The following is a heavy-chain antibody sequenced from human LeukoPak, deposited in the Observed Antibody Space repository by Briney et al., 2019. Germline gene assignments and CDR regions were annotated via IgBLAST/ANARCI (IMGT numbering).Heavy chain of an antibody. CDR3: AGDYSSSLAFDY. Sequence: GGSLRLSCAASGFTFSSNWMHWVRQAPGKGLVWVSRINEDGSTTNYADSVKGRSTIFRDNAKNTLYLQMNSLRAEDTAVYYCAGDYSSSLAFDYWGQGTLVTVSS. J-gene: IGHJ4*02. D-gene: IGHD6-6*01. V-gene: IGHV3-74*01. CDR2: INEDGSTT. CDR1: GFTFSSNW.